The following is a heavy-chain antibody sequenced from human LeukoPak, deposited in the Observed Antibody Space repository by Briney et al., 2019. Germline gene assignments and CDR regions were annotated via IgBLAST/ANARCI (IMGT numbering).Heavy chain of an antibody. CDR1: GGSFSGYY. Sequence: SETLSLTCAVYGGSFSGYYWSWIRQPPGKGLEWIGEINHSGSTNYNPSLKSRVTISVDTSKNQFSLKLSSVTAADTAVYYCARVSWLPRLYPVSFFNYWGQGTLVTVSS. CDR2: INHSGST. D-gene: IGHD5-24*01. J-gene: IGHJ4*02. V-gene: IGHV4-34*01. CDR3: ARVSWLPRLYPVSFFNY.